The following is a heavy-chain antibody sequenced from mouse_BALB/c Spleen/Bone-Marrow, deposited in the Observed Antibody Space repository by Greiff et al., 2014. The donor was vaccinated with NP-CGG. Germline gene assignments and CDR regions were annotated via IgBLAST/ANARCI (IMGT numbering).Heavy chain of an antibody. CDR3: ASTTPKARYYTMDY. D-gene: IGHD1-2*01. J-gene: IGHJ4*01. CDR2: INPYNDGT. Sequence: EVKLMESGPELVKPGASVKMSCKASGYTFTSYIIHWVKQKPGQGLEWIGYINPYNDGTKYNENFKGKATPTSDKSSSTAYMEFNSLTPEDSAVYYCASTTPKARYYTMDYWGQGTSVTVSS. V-gene: IGHV1-14*01. CDR1: GYTFTSYI.